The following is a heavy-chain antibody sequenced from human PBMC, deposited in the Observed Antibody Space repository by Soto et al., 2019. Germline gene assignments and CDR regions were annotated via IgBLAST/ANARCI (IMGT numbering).Heavy chain of an antibody. Sequence: GGSLRVSCAASGCNFSDYYVSWIRPDPGKGLEWVSYISSSSSYTNYTDSVKGRFTISRDNAKNSRYLQMNSLRAEDTAVYYCATDYYDSSGYYFDYWGRGTQVTVSS. CDR2: ISSSSSYT. V-gene: IGHV3-11*06. D-gene: IGHD3-22*01. CDR3: ATDYYDSSGYYFDY. CDR1: GCNFSDYY. J-gene: IGHJ4*01.